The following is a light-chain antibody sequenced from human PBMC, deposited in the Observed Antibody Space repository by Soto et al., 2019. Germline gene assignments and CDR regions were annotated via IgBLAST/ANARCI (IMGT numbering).Light chain of an antibody. J-gene: IGKJ1*01. CDR3: QQYHNLWT. V-gene: IGKV3-15*01. CDR2: GAS. Sequence: EIVMTHSPATLSVSPGERATLSCRASQSVSSNLAWYQQKPGQAPRLLIYGASTRATGIPARFSGSGSGTEFTLTITSLQSEDFALYYCQQYHNLWTFGQGTKVDIK. CDR1: QSVSSN.